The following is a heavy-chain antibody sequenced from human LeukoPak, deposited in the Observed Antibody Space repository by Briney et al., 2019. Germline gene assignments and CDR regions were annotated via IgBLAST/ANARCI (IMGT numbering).Heavy chain of an antibody. J-gene: IGHJ4*02. CDR2: ISWNSITK. Sequence: GGSLRLSCTASGFIFGDYVMHWVRQVPGKGLEWVSDISWNSITKRYADPVRGRFTISRDNARNSLYLQMTNVRPDDTAFYFCAKAVPATNYLDLWGQGTLVTVSS. D-gene: IGHD3-9*01. V-gene: IGHV3-9*01. CDR3: AKAVPATNYLDL. CDR1: GFIFGDYV.